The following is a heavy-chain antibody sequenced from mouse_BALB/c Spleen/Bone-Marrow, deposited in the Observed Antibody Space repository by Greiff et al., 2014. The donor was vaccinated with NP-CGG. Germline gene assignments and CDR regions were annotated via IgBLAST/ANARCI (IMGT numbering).Heavy chain of an antibody. CDR3: ARYYYGSSYFDY. Sequence: LVESGAELVKPGASVKLSCTASGFNIKDTYMHWVKQRPEQGLEWIGRIDPANGNTTYDPKFQGKATITADTSSNTAYLQLSSLTSEDTAVYYGARYYYGSSYFDYWGQGTTLTVSS. D-gene: IGHD1-1*01. J-gene: IGHJ2*01. CDR2: IDPANGNT. V-gene: IGHV14-3*02. CDR1: GFNIKDTY.